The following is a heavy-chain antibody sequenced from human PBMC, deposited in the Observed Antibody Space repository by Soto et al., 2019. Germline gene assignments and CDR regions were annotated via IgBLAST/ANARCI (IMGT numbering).Heavy chain of an antibody. Sequence: QVQRQESGPGLVKPSESLSLTCAVSGDSISSYYCMWIRQPPGKGLESIGYLYYGRSANYNPSLKSRVTLSVDTSTNQCSLTLSSMTAADTTVYYCALRSMAVVPEYWGQGTLVTVSS. CDR1: GDSISSYY. J-gene: IGHJ4*02. D-gene: IGHD3-22*01. CDR2: LYYGRSA. V-gene: IGHV4-59*01. CDR3: ALRSMAVVPEY.